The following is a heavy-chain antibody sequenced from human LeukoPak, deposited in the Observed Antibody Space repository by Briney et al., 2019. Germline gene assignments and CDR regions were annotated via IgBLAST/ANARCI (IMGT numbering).Heavy chain of an antibody. CDR2: IYYSGST. D-gene: IGHD3-10*01. J-gene: IGHJ6*02. CDR3: ASSIITGYYYYGMDV. CDR1: GGSISSYY. Sequence: SQTLSLTCPVSGGSISSYYWSWIRQPPGKGLEWIGYIYYSGSTNYNPSLKSRVTISVDTSKNQFSLKLSSVTAADTAVYYCASSIITGYYYYGMDVWGQGTTVTVSS. V-gene: IGHV4-59*08.